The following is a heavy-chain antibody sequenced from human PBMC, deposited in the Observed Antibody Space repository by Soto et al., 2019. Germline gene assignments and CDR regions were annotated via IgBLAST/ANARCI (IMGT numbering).Heavy chain of an antibody. J-gene: IGHJ4*02. CDR3: ARGARRWPQLPFDS. V-gene: IGHV1-2*04. CDR2: INPNSGGT. D-gene: IGHD5-12*01. CDR1: GYTFSGYY. Sequence: QVQLVQSGAEVKKPGASVKVSCKASGYTFSGYYIHWVRQAPGQGLEWMGWINPNSGGTNYAQKFQDWVTMTRDTSISTAYMELSSLRSDDTAVYYCARGARRWPQLPFDSWGQGTLVTVSS.